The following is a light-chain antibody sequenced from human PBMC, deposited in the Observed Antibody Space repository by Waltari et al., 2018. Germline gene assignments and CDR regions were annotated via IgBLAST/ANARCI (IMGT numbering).Light chain of an antibody. Sequence: DIVMTQSPESLAGSLGERATINCKSSESVLYSPNNKNHLAWYQQKPGQPTKLLIYWASTRKSGVPDRFSGSGSETDFTLTVSSLQAEDVALYYCQQYYNTPLTFGGGTKVEIK. CDR1: ESVLYSPNNKNH. V-gene: IGKV4-1*01. J-gene: IGKJ4*01. CDR2: WAS. CDR3: QQYYNTPLT.